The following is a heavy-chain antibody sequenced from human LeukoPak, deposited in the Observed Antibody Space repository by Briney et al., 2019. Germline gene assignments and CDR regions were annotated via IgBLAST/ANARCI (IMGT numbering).Heavy chain of an antibody. D-gene: IGHD3-22*01. CDR3: ARGDYYDSNYYYYYMDV. J-gene: IGHJ6*03. Sequence: SETLSLTCAVYGGSFSGYYWSWIRQPPGKGLEWIGYIYYSGSTNYNPSLKSRVTISVDTSKNQFSLKLSSVTAADTAVYYCARGDYYDSNYYYYYMDVWGKGTTVTISS. CDR2: IYYSGST. V-gene: IGHV4-59*01. CDR1: GGSFSGYY.